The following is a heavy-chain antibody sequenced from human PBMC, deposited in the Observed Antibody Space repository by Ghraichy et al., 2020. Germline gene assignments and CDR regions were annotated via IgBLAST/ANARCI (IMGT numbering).Heavy chain of an antibody. V-gene: IGHV4-30-4*01. CDR2: IYYSGST. Sequence: SETLSLTCTVSGGSISSGDYYWSWIRQPPGKGLEWIGYIYYSGSTYYNPSLKSRVTISVDTSKNQFSLKLSSVTAADTAVYYCARVKWFGELSFSWFDPWGQGTLVTVSS. J-gene: IGHJ5*02. CDR1: GGSISSGDYY. CDR3: ARVKWFGELSFSWFDP. D-gene: IGHD3-10*01.